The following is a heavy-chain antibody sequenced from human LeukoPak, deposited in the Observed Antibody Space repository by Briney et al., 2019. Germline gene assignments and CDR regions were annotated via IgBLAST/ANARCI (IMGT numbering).Heavy chain of an antibody. CDR2: INQGGSEK. CDR3: ARDIVPPGIAFDY. V-gene: IGHV3-7*03. Sequence: GGSLRLSCAASGFTFSDYYMSWIRQAPGKGLEWVANINQGGSEKYYVDSVKGRFTISRDNAKDSLFLQMNSLRAEDTAVYYCARDIVPPGIAFDYWGQGTLVTVSS. J-gene: IGHJ4*02. CDR1: GFTFSDYY. D-gene: IGHD1-26*01.